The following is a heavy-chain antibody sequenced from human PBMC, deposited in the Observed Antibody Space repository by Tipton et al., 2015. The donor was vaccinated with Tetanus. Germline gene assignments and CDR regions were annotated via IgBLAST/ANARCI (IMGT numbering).Heavy chain of an antibody. CDR1: GGSISSGTFY. CDR3: ARTADNWFDP. CDR2: VYYNGNT. D-gene: IGHD2-21*02. Sequence: TLSLTCTVSGGSISSGTFYWDWIRQPPGKGLEWIGNVYYNGNTLQNPSLKGRVTLSLDKSKNQFSLKLTSVTAADTAVYYCARTADNWFDPWGQGTLVTVSS. V-gene: IGHV4-39*01. J-gene: IGHJ5*02.